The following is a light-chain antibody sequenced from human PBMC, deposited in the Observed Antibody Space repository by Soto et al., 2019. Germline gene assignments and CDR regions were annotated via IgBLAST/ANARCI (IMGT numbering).Light chain of an antibody. J-gene: IGKJ4*01. Sequence: DIQMTQSPSTLSASVGDRVTITCRASQSVRSWLAWYQQKPGRAPKFLIYDASSLESGVPSRFSGSGSGTEFTLTTINLQPDHCSTYSCQQYDIYPLTSGGGTKVEI. CDR1: QSVRSW. V-gene: IGKV1-5*01. CDR2: DAS. CDR3: QQYDIYPLT.